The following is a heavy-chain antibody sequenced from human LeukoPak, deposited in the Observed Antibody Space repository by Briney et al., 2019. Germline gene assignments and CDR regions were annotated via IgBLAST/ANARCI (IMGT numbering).Heavy chain of an antibody. CDR3: AAIHSSSWYDY. CDR2: IYTSGST. J-gene: IGHJ4*02. CDR1: GGSISSYY. Sequence: SETLSLTCTVSGGSISSYYWSWIRQPAGKGPEWIGRIYTSGSTNYNPSLKSRVTMSVDTSKNQFSLKLSSVTAADTAVYYCAAIHSSSWYDYWGQGTLVTVSS. D-gene: IGHD6-13*01. V-gene: IGHV4-4*07.